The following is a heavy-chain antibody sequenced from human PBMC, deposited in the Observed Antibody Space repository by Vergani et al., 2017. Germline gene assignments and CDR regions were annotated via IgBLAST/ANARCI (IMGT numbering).Heavy chain of an antibody. CDR1: GYTFTSYG. J-gene: IGHJ4*02. CDR2: ISAYNGNT. Sequence: QVQLVQSGAEVKKPGASVKVSCKASGYTFTSYGISWVRQAPGQGLEWMGWISAYNGNTNYAQKLQGRVTMTTDTSTSTAYMELRSLRSDDTAVYYCAGDLNSGWYFYYFDYWGQGTLVTVSS. D-gene: IGHD6-19*01. CDR3: AGDLNSGWYFYYFDY. V-gene: IGHV1-18*01.